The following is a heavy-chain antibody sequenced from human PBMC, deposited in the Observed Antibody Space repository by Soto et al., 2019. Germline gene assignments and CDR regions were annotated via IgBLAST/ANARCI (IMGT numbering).Heavy chain of an antibody. Sequence: QVQLQESGPGLVKPSETLSLTCTVSGGSISSYYWSWIRQPPGKGLEWIGYIYYSGSTNYNPSLKSRVPISVDTSKNQFSLKLSSVTAADTAVYYCARAVRRDGYNYDYWGQGTLVTVSS. J-gene: IGHJ4*02. D-gene: IGHD5-12*01. CDR2: IYYSGST. V-gene: IGHV4-59*01. CDR3: ARAVRRDGYNYDY. CDR1: GGSISSYY.